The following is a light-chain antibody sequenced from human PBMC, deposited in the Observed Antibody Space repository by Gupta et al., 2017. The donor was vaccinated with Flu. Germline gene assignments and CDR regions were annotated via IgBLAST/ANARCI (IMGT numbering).Light chain of an antibody. CDR3: MQATHWPT. CDR1: QSLVYSDGHTY. CDR2: QVS. V-gene: IGKV2-30*01. J-gene: IGKJ2*01. Sequence: PVNLGQPPSISCRSSQSLVYSDGHTYLRWLHQRPCQAPRRLIYQVSNRDPGVPDRFRGSGSVPDFTLKRSRGEAEDAGLSYCMQATHWPTFGQGTKLEIK.